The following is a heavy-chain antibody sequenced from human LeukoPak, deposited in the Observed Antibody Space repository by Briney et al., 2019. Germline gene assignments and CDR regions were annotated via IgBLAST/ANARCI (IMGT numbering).Heavy chain of an antibody. Sequence: ASVKVSCKASGYTFTGYYMHWVRQAPGQGLEWMGWINPNSGGTNYAQKFQGWVTMTRDTSFSTAYMELSRLRSDDTAVYYCARDYYDSSGYPSTGWYFDLWGRGTLVTVSS. CDR1: GYTFTGYY. CDR2: INPNSGGT. CDR3: ARDYYDSSGYPSTGWYFDL. V-gene: IGHV1-2*04. J-gene: IGHJ2*01. D-gene: IGHD3-22*01.